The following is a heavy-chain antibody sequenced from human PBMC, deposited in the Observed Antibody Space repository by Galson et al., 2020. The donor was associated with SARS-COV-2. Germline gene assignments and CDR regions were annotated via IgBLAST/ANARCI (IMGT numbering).Heavy chain of an antibody. Sequence: GGSLRLSCAASGFTFSGSAMHWVRQASGKGLEWVGRIRSKANSYATAYAASVKGRFTISRDDSKNTAYLQMNSLKTEDTAVYYCTKPLVGYCSGGSCYHSDYWGQGTLVTVSS. CDR3: TKPLVGYCSGGSCYHSDY. V-gene: IGHV3-73*01. J-gene: IGHJ4*02. CDR1: GFTFSGSA. CDR2: IRSKANSYAT. D-gene: IGHD2-15*01.